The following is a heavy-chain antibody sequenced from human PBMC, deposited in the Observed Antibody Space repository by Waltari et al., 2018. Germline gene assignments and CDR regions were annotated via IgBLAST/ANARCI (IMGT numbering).Heavy chain of an antibody. Sequence: QVQLVESGGGVVPPGMSLRLSCAASGFTFSSYAIPWVSQVPGKGLEWVAVISYDGSNKYYADSVKGRFTISRDNSKNTLYLQMNSLRAEDTAVYYCARERPTGYYYYYGMDVWGQGTTVTVSS. CDR2: ISYDGSNK. CDR3: ARERPTGYYYYYGMDV. CDR1: GFTFSSYA. J-gene: IGHJ6*02. V-gene: IGHV3-30-3*01. D-gene: IGHD1-1*01.